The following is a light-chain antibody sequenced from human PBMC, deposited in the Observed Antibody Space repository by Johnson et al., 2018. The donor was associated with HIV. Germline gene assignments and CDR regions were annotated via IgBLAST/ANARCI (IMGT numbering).Light chain of an antibody. Sequence: QSVLTQPPSVSAAPGQKVTISCSGSSSNIGNNYVSWYQQLPGSAPKLLIYENNKRPSGIPGRFSGSKSGTSATLGITGLQTGDEADYYCGTWDTRLSAGHVFGTGTKVTVL. CDR2: ENN. J-gene: IGLJ1*01. V-gene: IGLV1-51*02. CDR1: SSNIGNNY. CDR3: GTWDTRLSAGHV.